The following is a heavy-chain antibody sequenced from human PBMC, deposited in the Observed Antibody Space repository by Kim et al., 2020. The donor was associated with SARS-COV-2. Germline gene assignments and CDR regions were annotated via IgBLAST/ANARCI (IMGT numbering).Heavy chain of an antibody. Sequence: GGSLRLSCAASGFTFSSYGMHWVRQAPGKGLEWVAVISYDGSNKYYADSVKGRFTISRDNSKNTLYLQMNSLRAEDTAVYYCAKEHGGLRFLEWSPLHGMDVWGQGTTVTVSS. CDR1: GFTFSSYG. CDR3: AKEHGGLRFLEWSPLHGMDV. J-gene: IGHJ6*02. D-gene: IGHD3-3*01. V-gene: IGHV3-30*18. CDR2: ISYDGSNK.